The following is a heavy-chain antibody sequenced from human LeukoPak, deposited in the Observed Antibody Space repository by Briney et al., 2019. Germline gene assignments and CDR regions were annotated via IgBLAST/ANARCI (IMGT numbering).Heavy chain of an antibody. J-gene: IGHJ4*02. CDR3: AKDRVVIMPASLNY. D-gene: IGHD2-21*01. V-gene: IGHV3-23*01. CDR1: GFTFSSYA. CDR2: ISASGDDT. Sequence: PGGSLRLSCAASGFTFSSYAMSWVRQVPGTGLEWVSAISASGDDTYYADFVKGRFTISRDNSKNTLYLQMNSLRAEDTAVYYCAKDRVVIMPASLNYWGQGTLVTVSS.